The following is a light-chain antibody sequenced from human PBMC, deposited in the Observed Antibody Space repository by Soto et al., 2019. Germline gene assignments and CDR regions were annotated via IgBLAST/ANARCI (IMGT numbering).Light chain of an antibody. CDR1: QSINNW. CDR2: KAS. J-gene: IGKJ4*01. CDR3: QQYNSHSPLT. Sequence: DIQMTQSPSTLSASLGDRVIITCRASQSINNWLAWYQQKPGKAPKLLIYKASSLETGVPSRFSGSGSGTEFTLTISSLQPDDFATYYCQQYNSHSPLTFGGGTRWIS. V-gene: IGKV1-5*03.